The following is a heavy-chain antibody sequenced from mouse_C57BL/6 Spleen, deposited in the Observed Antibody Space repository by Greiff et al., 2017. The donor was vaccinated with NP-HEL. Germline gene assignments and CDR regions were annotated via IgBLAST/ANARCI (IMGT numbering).Heavy chain of an antibody. Sequence: QVQLQQPGAELVRPGTSVKLSCKASGYTFTSYWMHWVKQRPGQGLEWIGVIDPSDSYTNYNQKFKGKATLTVDTSSSTAYMQFSSLTSEDSAVYYCARRDYYGSSYRGAMDYWGQGTSVTVSS. J-gene: IGHJ4*01. V-gene: IGHV1-59*01. CDR1: GYTFTSYW. CDR2: IDPSDSYT. D-gene: IGHD1-1*01. CDR3: ARRDYYGSSYRGAMDY.